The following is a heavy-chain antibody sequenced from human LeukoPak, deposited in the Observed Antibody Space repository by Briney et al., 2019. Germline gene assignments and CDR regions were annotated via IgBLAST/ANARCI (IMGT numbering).Heavy chain of an antibody. J-gene: IGHJ4*02. CDR3: ARIVAGSGSSLYYFDY. D-gene: IGHD3-10*01. Sequence: SETLSLTCTVSGGSISSGGYYWSRIRQHPGKGLGCIGYIYYSGSTYYNPSLKSRVTISVDTSKNQFSMKLSSVTAADTAVYYCARIVAGSGSSLYYFDYWGQGTLVTVSS. CDR2: IYYSGST. CDR1: GGSISSGGYY. V-gene: IGHV4-31*03.